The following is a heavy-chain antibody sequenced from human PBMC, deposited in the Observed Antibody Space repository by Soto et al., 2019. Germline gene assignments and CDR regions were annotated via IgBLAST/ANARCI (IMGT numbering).Heavy chain of an antibody. D-gene: IGHD6-13*01. V-gene: IGHV3-30-3*01. Sequence: PGGSLRLSCAASGFTFSSYAMHWVRQAPGKGLEWVAVISYDGSNKYYADSVKGRFTISRDNSKNTLYLQMNSLRAEDTAVYYCARELSSSWSARYYYGMDVWGQGTTVTVS. CDR1: GFTFSSYA. J-gene: IGHJ6*02. CDR2: ISYDGSNK. CDR3: ARELSSSWSARYYYGMDV.